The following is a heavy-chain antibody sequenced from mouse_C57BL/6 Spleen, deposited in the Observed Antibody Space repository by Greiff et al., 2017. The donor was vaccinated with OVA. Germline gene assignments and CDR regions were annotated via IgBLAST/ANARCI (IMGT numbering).Heavy chain of an antibody. CDR1: GYTFTDYE. V-gene: IGHV1-15*01. CDR2: IDPETGGT. D-gene: IGHD1-1*01. J-gene: IGHJ2*01. Sequence: VQVVESGAELVRPGASVTLSCKASGYTFTDYEMHWVKQTPVHGLEWIGAIDPETGGTAYNQKFKGKAILTADKSSSTAYMELRSLTSEDSAVYYCTRSGYYGSSGDYWGQGTTLTVSS. CDR3: TRSGYYGSSGDY.